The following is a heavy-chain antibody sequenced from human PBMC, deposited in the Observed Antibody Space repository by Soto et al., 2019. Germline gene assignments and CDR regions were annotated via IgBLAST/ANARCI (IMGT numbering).Heavy chain of an antibody. V-gene: IGHV3-23*01. D-gene: IGHD3-3*01. CDR2: MGGSGGHT. J-gene: IGHJ4*02. Sequence: GGSLRLSCAASGFTFSSYAMNWVRQAPGRGLEWVSSMGGSGGHTFYADSVKGRFTVSRDNPNNMVYLQMNSLTDEDTAVYFCARSLEWLPRFFDYWGQGALVTVSS. CDR1: GFTFSSYA. CDR3: ARSLEWLPRFFDY.